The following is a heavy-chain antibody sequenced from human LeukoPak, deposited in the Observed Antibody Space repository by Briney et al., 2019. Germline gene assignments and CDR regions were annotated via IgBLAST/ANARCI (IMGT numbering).Heavy chain of an antibody. CDR1: GFTFSSYG. CDR3: ARDRIVVVPAAHLYYYYGMDV. D-gene: IGHD2-2*01. J-gene: IGHJ6*02. V-gene: IGHV3-33*01. CDR2: IWYDGSNK. Sequence: GGSLRLSCAASGFTFSSYGMHWVRQAPGKGLEWVAVIWYDGSNKYYADSVKGRFTISRDNSKNTLYLQMNSLRAEDTAVYHCARDRIVVVPAAHLYYYYGMDVWGQGTTVTVSS.